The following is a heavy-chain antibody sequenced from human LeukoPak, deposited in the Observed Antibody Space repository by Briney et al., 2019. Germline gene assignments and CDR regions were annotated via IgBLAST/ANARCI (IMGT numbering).Heavy chain of an antibody. CDR2: INHNGNVN. CDR1: GFTFSSYW. V-gene: IGHV3-7*03. D-gene: IGHD4-17*01. CDR3: AKGESTVTTHFDY. Sequence: GGSLRLSCAAPGFTFSSYWMNWARQAPGKGLEWVASINHNGNVNYYVDSVKGRLTISRDNSKNTLYLQMNSLRAEDTAVYYCAKGESTVTTHFDYWGQGTLVTVSS. J-gene: IGHJ4*02.